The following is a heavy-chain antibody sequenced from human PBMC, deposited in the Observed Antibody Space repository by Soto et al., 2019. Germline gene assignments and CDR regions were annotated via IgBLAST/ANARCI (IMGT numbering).Heavy chain of an antibody. CDR3: ARDVWGYSSGWEYGMDV. Sequence: PSQTLSLICAISWDSVSSNSAAWDWIRQSPSRGLEWLGRTYYRSKWYNDYAVSVKSRITINPDTSKNQFSLQLNSVTPEDTAVYYCARDVWGYSSGWEYGMDVWGQGTTVTVSS. CDR2: TYYRSKWYN. V-gene: IGHV6-1*01. CDR1: WDSVSSNSAA. D-gene: IGHD6-19*01. J-gene: IGHJ6*02.